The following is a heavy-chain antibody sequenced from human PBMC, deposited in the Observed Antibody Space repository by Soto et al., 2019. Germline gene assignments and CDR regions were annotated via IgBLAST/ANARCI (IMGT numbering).Heavy chain of an antibody. V-gene: IGHV3-72*01. D-gene: IGHD3-22*01. Sequence: EVQLVESGGGLVQPGGSLRLSCAASGFTFSDHYMDWVRQAPGKGLEWVARTRNKANSYTTEYAASVKGRFTISRDDSKNSLYLKMDSLKTEDTAVYYCTRSDSSGYLGYWGQGTLVTVSS. CDR1: GFTFSDHY. CDR2: TRNKANSYTT. CDR3: TRSDSSGYLGY. J-gene: IGHJ4*02.